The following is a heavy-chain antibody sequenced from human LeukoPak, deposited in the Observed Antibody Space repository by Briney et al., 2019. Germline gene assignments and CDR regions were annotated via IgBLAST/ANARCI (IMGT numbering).Heavy chain of an antibody. CDR2: INAGNGNT. CDR1: GYTFTSYA. CDR3: ARDRGTAMVPYYYYYYGMDV. J-gene: IGHJ6*02. Sequence: ASVKVSCKASGYTFTSYAMHWVRQAPGQRLEWMGWINAGNGNTKYSQKFQGRVTITRDTSASTAYMELSSLRSEDTAVYYCARDRGTAMVPYYYYYYGMDVWGQGTTVTVSS. V-gene: IGHV1-3*01. D-gene: IGHD5-18*01.